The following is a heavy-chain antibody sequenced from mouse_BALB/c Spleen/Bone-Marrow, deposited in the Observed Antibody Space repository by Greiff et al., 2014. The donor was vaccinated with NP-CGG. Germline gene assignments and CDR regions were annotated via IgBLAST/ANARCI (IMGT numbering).Heavy chain of an antibody. CDR2: IDPANGNT. CDR1: GFNIKDTY. V-gene: IGHV14-3*02. Sequence: VQLQQSGAELVKPGASVKLSCTASGFNIKDTYMHWVKQRPEQGLEWIGRIDPANGNTKYDPRFQGKATITADTSSNTAYLQLSSLTSEDTAVYYCATSTAGFAYWGQGTLVTVSA. J-gene: IGHJ3*01. CDR3: ATSTAGFAY. D-gene: IGHD1-2*01.